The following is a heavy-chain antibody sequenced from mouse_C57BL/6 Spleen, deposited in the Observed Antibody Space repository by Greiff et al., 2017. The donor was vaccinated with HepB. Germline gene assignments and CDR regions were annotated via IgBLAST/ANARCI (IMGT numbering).Heavy chain of an antibody. Sequence: EVKLVESGGGLVKPGGSLKLSCAASGFTFSSYAMSWVRQTPEKRLEWVATISDGGSYTYYPDNVKGRFTISRDNAKNNLYLQMSHLKSEDTAMYYCARAVDYEAMDYWGQGTSVTVSS. V-gene: IGHV5-4*03. CDR3: ARAVDYEAMDY. CDR2: ISDGGSYT. CDR1: GFTFSSYA. J-gene: IGHJ4*01.